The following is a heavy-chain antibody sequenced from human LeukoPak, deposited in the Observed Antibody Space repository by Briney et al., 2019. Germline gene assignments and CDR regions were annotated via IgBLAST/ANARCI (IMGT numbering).Heavy chain of an antibody. CDR2: INHSGST. V-gene: IGHV4-34*01. D-gene: IGHD3-16*02. CDR3: ARQRIMITFGGVIARSNFDY. Sequence: SETLSLTCAVYGGSFSGYYWSWIRQPPGKGLEWIGEINHSGSTNYTPSLKSRVTISVDTSKNQFSPKMSSVTAADTAVYYCARQRIMITFGGVIARSNFDYWGQGTLVTVSS. CDR1: GGSFSGYY. J-gene: IGHJ4*02.